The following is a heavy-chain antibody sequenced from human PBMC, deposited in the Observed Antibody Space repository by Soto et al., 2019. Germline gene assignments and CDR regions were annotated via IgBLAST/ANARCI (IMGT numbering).Heavy chain of an antibody. J-gene: IGHJ3*02. CDR2: ISGSGGST. D-gene: IGHD2-2*01. Sequence: GGSLRLSCAASGFTFSSYAMSWVRQAPGKGMEWVSAISGSGGSTYYADSVKGRFTISRDNSKNTLYLQMNSLRAEDTAVYYYAKEIVVAPAALTDAFDIWGQGTMGTVSS. CDR3: AKEIVVAPAALTDAFDI. CDR1: GFTFSSYA. V-gene: IGHV3-23*01.